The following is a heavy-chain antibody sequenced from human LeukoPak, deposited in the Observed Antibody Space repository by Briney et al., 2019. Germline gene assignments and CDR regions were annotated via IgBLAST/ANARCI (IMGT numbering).Heavy chain of an antibody. CDR1: GFTFSSYG. V-gene: IGHV3-33*01. Sequence: GGSLRLSCAASGFTFSSYGMHWVRQAPGKGLEWVAVIWYDGSNKYYADSVKGRFTISRDNSKNTLYLQMNSLRAEDTAVYYCARASLGTGTPVKYWGQGTLVTVSS. D-gene: IGHD1-7*01. CDR3: ARASLGTGTPVKY. J-gene: IGHJ4*02. CDR2: IWYDGSNK.